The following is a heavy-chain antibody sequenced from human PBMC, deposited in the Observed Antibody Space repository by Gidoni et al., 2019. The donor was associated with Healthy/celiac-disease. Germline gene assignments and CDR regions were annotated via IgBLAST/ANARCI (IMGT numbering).Heavy chain of an antibody. CDR3: ARSTEWELLPDY. D-gene: IGHD1-26*01. V-gene: IGHV3-53*01. CDR2: IYSGGST. J-gene: IGHJ4*02. Sequence: EVQLVESGGGLIQPGGSLRLSCAASGFTVSSNYMGWVRQAPGKGLEWVSVIYSGGSTYYADSVKGRFTISRDNSKNTLYLQMNSLRAEDTAVYYCARSTEWELLPDYWGQGTLVTVSS. CDR1: GFTVSSNY.